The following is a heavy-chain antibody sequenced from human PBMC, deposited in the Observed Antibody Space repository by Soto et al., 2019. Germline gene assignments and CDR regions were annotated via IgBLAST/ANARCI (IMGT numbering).Heavy chain of an antibody. CDR3: ARDRQQGYCSDGSCLPGY. CDR1: GYTFTGYY. J-gene: IGHJ1*01. V-gene: IGHV1-46*01. CDR2: INPSGGST. D-gene: IGHD2-15*01. Sequence: XSVKVTCQASGYTFTGYYMDRVRQPTGQGLEWMGIINPSGGSTSYAQKFQVRVTMTRNTSTSTVYMELSSLRSEDTAVYYCARDRQQGYCSDGSCLPGYWGQGTLVTVSS.